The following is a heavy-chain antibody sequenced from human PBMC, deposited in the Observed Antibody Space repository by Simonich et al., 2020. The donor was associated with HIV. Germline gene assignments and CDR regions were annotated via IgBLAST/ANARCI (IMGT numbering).Heavy chain of an antibody. CDR2: INHSGST. Sequence: QVQLQQWGAGLLKPSETLSLTCAVYGGSFSGYYWSWLHQPPGKGLEWIGEINHSGSTNYNPSLKSRVTMSVDTSKNQFSLKLSSVTAADTAVYYCARGFYQRLYYFDYWGQGTLVTVSS. D-gene: IGHD2-2*01. CDR3: ARGFYQRLYYFDY. CDR1: GGSFSGYY. V-gene: IGHV4-34*01. J-gene: IGHJ4*02.